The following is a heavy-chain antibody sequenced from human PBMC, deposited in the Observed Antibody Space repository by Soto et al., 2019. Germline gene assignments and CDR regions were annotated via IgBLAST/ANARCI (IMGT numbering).Heavy chain of an antibody. CDR3: ARADSRITMVRGVPRSGMDV. V-gene: IGHV4-59*01. D-gene: IGHD3-10*01. CDR2: IYYSGST. J-gene: IGHJ6*02. CDR1: GGSISSYY. Sequence: SETLSLTCTVSGGSISSYYWSWIRQPPGKGLEWIGYIYYSGSTNYNPSLKSRVTISVDTSKNQFSLKLSSVTAADTAVYYCARADSRITMVRGVPRSGMDVWGQGTTVTVSS.